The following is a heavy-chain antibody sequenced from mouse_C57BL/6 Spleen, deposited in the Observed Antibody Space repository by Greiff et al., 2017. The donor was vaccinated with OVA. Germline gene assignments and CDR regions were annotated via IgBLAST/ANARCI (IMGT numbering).Heavy chain of an antibody. J-gene: IGHJ1*03. Sequence: EVMLVESGGGLVQPGGSLSLSCAASGFTFTDYYMSWVRQPPGQALEWLGFIRNKANGYTTEYSASVKGRFTISRDNSQSILYLQMNALRAEDSATYYCASYMRGYFDVWGTGTTVTVSS. V-gene: IGHV7-3*01. CDR1: GFTFTDYY. CDR2: IRNKANGYTT. CDR3: ASYMRGYFDV.